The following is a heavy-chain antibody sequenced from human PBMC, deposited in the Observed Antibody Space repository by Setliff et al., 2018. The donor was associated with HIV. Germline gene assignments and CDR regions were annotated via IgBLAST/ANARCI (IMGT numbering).Heavy chain of an antibody. D-gene: IGHD4-17*01. Sequence: PSETLSLTCTVFGGSVRSDDYYWSWIRQPPGKGLEWIGYIYYTGSTTYNPSLKSRVTISVDTSKNQFSLELSSVTAADTAVYYCASSPAWRSDYGLHTFDYWGQGTLVTVSS. J-gene: IGHJ4*02. CDR2: IYYTGST. CDR1: GGSVRSDDYY. V-gene: IGHV4-61*08. CDR3: ASSPAWRSDYGLHTFDY.